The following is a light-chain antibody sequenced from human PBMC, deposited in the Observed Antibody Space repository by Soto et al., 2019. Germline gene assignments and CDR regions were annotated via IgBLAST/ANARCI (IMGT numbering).Light chain of an antibody. J-gene: IGLJ3*02. CDR2: EVS. V-gene: IGLV2-8*01. CDR3: GAWDDSLSAWV. Sequence: QSVLTQPPSASGSPGQSVTISCTGTSSDVGGYNYVSWYQQHPGKAPKLMIYEVSKRPSGVPDRFSGSKSGNTASLTVSGLRSEDEAVYYCGAWDDSLSAWVFGGGTKLTVL. CDR1: SSDVGGYNY.